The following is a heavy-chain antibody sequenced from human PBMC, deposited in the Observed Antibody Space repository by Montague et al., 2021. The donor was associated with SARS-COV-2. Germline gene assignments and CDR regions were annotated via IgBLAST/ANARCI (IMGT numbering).Heavy chain of an antibody. D-gene: IGHD6-13*01. CDR1: GGSISSSSYY. Sequence: SETLSLTCTVSGGSISSSSYYWGWIRQPPGKGLGWIGSIYYSGSTYYNPSLKSRVTISVDTSKNQFSLKLSSVTAADTAVYYCAGRGVRYSSSWYSYWFDPWGQGTLVTVSS. CDR2: IYYSGST. V-gene: IGHV4-39*01. J-gene: IGHJ5*02. CDR3: AGRGVRYSSSWYSYWFDP.